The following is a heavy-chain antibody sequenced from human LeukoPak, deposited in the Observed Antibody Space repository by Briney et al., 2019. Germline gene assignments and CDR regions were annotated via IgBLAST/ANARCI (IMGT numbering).Heavy chain of an antibody. CDR1: GYTFTSYG. D-gene: IGHD3-22*01. Sequence: ASVKVSCKASGYTFTSYGISWVRQAPGQGLEWMGWISAYNGNTNYAQKLQGRVTMTTDTSTSTAYMELRSLRSEDTAVYYCARGGYYYDSSGYLDYWGQGTLVTVSS. V-gene: IGHV1-18*01. CDR3: ARGGYYYDSSGYLDY. J-gene: IGHJ4*02. CDR2: ISAYNGNT.